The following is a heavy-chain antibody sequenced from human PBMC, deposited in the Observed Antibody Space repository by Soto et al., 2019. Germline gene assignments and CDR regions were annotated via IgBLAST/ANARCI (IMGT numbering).Heavy chain of an antibody. CDR3: ARGDREDIAVVIGVRPGEYGVDV. CDR2: ISYDGGNK. J-gene: IGHJ6*02. V-gene: IGHV3-30-3*01. CDR1: GFTFRNYA. D-gene: IGHD2-15*01. Sequence: ESGGGVVQPGRSLRLSCAASGFTFRNYAMHWVRQAPGKGLECVAVISYDGGNKFYRDYVKVRFTISRDNSKNTLYLQINSLRYENTAVYYCARGDREDIAVVIGVRPGEYGVDVWGQGTTVTVSS.